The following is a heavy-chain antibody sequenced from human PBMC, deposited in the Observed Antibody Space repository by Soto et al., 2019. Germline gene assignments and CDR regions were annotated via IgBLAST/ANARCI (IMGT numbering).Heavy chain of an antibody. D-gene: IGHD1-20*01. CDR2: ISYDGSNK. Sequence: QVQLVESGGGVVQPGRSLRLSCAASGFTFSNNAMDWVRQAPGKGLEWVAVISYDGSNKYIAESVKGRFTISRDNSKNTLFLQMNSLRAEDTAVYYCAKGITTSAFSDMDVWGQGTTVTVSS. J-gene: IGHJ6*02. V-gene: IGHV3-30-3*01. CDR3: AKGITTSAFSDMDV. CDR1: GFTFSNNA.